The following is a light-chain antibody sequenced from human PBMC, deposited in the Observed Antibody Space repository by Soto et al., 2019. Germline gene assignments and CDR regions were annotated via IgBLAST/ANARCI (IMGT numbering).Light chain of an antibody. J-gene: IGKJ2*01. CDR1: QRLLHSNGNIF. Sequence: EIVMTQSPPPLTVTPGEPASISCRSSQRLLHSNGNIFLDWYLQKPGQSPQLLIYLGSNRASGVPDRVSGSEAGTDFTLKISRVEAEDVGVYYCMQALQTPYTFGQGTKVDIK. CDR2: LGS. V-gene: IGKV2-28*01. CDR3: MQALQTPYT.